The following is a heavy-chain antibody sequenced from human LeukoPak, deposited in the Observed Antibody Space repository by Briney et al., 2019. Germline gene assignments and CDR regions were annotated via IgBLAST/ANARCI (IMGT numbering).Heavy chain of an antibody. D-gene: IGHD3-3*01. CDR3: ARQGRSWDY. Sequence: PGGSLRLSCAASGFTFDDYAMHWVRQAPGKGLEWVSGISWNSGSIGYADSVKGRFTISRDNAKNSLYLQMNSLRVEDTAVYFCARQGRSWDYWGQGTLVTVSS. CDR1: GFTFDDYA. V-gene: IGHV3-9*01. J-gene: IGHJ4*02. CDR2: ISWNSGSI.